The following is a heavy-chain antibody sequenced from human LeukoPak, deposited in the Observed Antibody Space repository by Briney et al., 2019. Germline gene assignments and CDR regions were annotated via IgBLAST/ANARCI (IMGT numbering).Heavy chain of an antibody. CDR2: ISGSGGST. D-gene: IGHD3-10*01. J-gene: IGHJ4*02. CDR3: AKEGSGSYADY. V-gene: IGHV3-23*01. CDR1: GFTFSSYA. Sequence: GGSLRLSCAASGFTFSSYAMSWVRQAPGKGLEWVSAISGSGGSTFYADSVEGRFTISRDNSKTTLYLQMSSLRAEDTAIYYCAKEGSGSYADYGGQGTLVTVSA.